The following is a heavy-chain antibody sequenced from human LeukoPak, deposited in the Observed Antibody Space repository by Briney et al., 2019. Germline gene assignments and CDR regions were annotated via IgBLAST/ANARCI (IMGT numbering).Heavy chain of an antibody. CDR3: AKDTRSVYYGAFDI. J-gene: IGHJ3*02. V-gene: IGHV3-23*01. CDR2: ISGSGVNT. D-gene: IGHD3-22*01. CDR1: GFTFSSFA. Sequence: GGSLRLSCAASGFTFSSFAMSWVRQAPGKGLEWVSAISGSGVNTYYPDSVKGRFTISRDNSKNTLYLQMNSLRAEDTAVYYCAKDTRSVYYGAFDIWGQGTMVTVSS.